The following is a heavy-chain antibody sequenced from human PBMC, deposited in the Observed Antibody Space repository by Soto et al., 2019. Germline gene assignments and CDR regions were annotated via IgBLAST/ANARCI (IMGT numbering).Heavy chain of an antibody. D-gene: IGHD6-19*01. Sequence: QVQLVESGGGVVQPGRSLRLSCAASGFTFSSYGMHWVRQAPGKGLEWVAVISYDGSNKYYADSVKGRFTISRDNSKNTLYLQMNSLRAEETAVYYCAKGEVGGQWLEESDYWGQGTLVTVSS. J-gene: IGHJ4*02. CDR2: ISYDGSNK. CDR3: AKGEVGGQWLEESDY. V-gene: IGHV3-30*18. CDR1: GFTFSSYG.